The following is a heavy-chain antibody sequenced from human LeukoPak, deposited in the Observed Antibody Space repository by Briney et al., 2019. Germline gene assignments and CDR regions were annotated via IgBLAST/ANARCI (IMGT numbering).Heavy chain of an antibody. V-gene: IGHV3-30*04. CDR1: GFTFSSYA. CDR2: ISYDGSNK. D-gene: IGHD6-6*01. CDR3: ARFVAARLSAFDI. J-gene: IGHJ3*02. Sequence: PGGSLRLSCAASGFTFSSYAMHWVRQAPGKGLEWVAVISYDGSNKYYADSVKGRFTISRDNSKNTLYLQMNSLRAEDTAVYYCARFVAARLSAFDIWGQGTMVTVSS.